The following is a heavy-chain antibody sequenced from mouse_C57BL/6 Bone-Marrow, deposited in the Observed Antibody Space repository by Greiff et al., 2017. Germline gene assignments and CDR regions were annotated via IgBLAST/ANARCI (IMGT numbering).Heavy chain of an antibody. V-gene: IGHV1-15*01. CDR3: TKDGFPYDYPYFDY. D-gene: IGHD2-4*01. CDR1: GYTFTDYE. Sequence: QVQLQQSGAELVRPGASVTLSCKASGYTFTDYEMHWVKQTPVHGLEWIGAIDPETGGTAYNQKFKGKAILTADKSSSTAYMELRSLTSEDSAAYYSTKDGFPYDYPYFDYGGQGTTRTVSS. CDR2: IDPETGGT. J-gene: IGHJ2*01.